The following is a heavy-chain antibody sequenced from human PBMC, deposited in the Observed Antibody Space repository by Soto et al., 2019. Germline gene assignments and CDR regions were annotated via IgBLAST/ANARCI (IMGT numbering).Heavy chain of an antibody. CDR3: ARYALGDSGYDLFDY. CDR1: GFTFSSYW. V-gene: IGHV3-7*01. J-gene: IGHJ4*02. Sequence: EVQLVESGGGLVQPGGSLRLSCAASGFTFSSYWMSWFRQAPGKGLEWVANIKQDGSEKYYVDSVKGRFTISRDNAKNSLYLQMNSLRAEDTAVYYCARYALGDSGYDLFDYWGQGTLVTVSS. D-gene: IGHD5-12*01. CDR2: IKQDGSEK.